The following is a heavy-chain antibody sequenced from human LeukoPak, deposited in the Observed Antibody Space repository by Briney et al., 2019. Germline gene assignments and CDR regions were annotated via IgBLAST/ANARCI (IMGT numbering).Heavy chain of an antibody. CDR3: ASEDAYCGGDCYPY. Sequence: SETLSLTCAVYGGSFSGYYWSWIRQPPGKGLEWIGEINHSGSTNYNPSLKSRVTISVDTSKNQFSLKLSSVTAADTAVYYCASEDAYCGGDCYPYWGQGTLVTVSS. CDR2: INHSGST. J-gene: IGHJ4*02. D-gene: IGHD2-21*02. CDR1: GGSFSGYY. V-gene: IGHV4-34*01.